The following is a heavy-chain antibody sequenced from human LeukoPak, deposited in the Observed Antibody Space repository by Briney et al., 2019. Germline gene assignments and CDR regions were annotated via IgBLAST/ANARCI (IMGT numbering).Heavy chain of an antibody. D-gene: IGHD3-22*01. CDR2: INPNSGGT. J-gene: IGHJ6*02. CDR3: ARALRYYDSSGRYGMDV. Sequence: ASVKVSCKASGYTFTGYYMHWVRQAPGQGLEWMGWINPNSGGTNYAQKFQGRVTMTRDTSISTAYMELSRPRSDDTAVYYCARALRYYDSSGRYGMDVWGQGTTVTVSS. V-gene: IGHV1-2*02. CDR1: GYTFTGYY.